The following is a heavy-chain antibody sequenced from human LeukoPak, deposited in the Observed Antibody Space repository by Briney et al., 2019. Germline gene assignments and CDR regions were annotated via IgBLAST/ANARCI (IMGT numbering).Heavy chain of an antibody. CDR2: ISSSSSYI. J-gene: IGHJ4*02. V-gene: IGHV3-21*01. D-gene: IGHD3-10*01. Sequence: GGSLRLSCAASGFTLSSYTMNWVRQAPGKGLEWVSSISSSSSYIYYADSLKGRFTISRDNAKNSLYLQMNSLRAEDTAVYYCARGYGSGSGDYWGQGTLVTVSS. CDR1: GFTLSSYT. CDR3: ARGYGSGSGDY.